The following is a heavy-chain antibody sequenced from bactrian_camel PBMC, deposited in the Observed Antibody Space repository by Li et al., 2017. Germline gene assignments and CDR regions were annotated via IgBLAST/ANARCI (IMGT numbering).Heavy chain of an antibody. D-gene: IGHD2*01. Sequence: HVQLVESGGGSVQAGGSLKLSCTASRYILSRCEVVFYRQVSGERDLVASISSDGITNYGGSGKGRFTISQDNAKNTVYLQMNSLKPEDTAVYYCAADRVYYSCTYPSCGYNYRGQGTQVTVS. CDR2: ISSDGIT. CDR1: RYILSRCE. V-gene: IGHV3S53*01. J-gene: IGHJ4*01. CDR3: AADRVYYSCTYPSCGYNY.